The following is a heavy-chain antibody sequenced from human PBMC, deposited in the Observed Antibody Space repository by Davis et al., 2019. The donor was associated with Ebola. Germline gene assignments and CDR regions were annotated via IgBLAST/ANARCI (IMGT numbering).Heavy chain of an antibody. CDR1: GGSISSSSYY. J-gene: IGHJ4*02. CDR2: IYYSGST. CDR3: ARDSGAVAAPFDY. V-gene: IGHV4-39*07. Sequence: PSETLSLTCTVSGGSISSSSYYWGWIRQPPGKGLEWIGSIYYSGSTYYNPSLKSRVTISVDKSKNQFSLKLSSVTAADTAVYYCARDSGAVAAPFDYWGQGTLVTVSS. D-gene: IGHD6-19*01.